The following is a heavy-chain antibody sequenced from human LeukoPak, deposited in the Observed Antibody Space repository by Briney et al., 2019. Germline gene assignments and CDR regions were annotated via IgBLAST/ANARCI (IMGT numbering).Heavy chain of an antibody. CDR1: GFTFSDYY. CDR2: ISSSGSTI. CDR3: ARTKDRVAFDI. Sequence: GGSLRLSCAAPGFTFSDYYMSWIRQAPGKGLEWVSYISSSGSTIYYADSVKGRFTISRDNAKNSLYLQMSSLRAEDTAVYYCARTKDRVAFDIWGQGTMVTVSS. V-gene: IGHV3-11*01. J-gene: IGHJ3*02. D-gene: IGHD2-15*01.